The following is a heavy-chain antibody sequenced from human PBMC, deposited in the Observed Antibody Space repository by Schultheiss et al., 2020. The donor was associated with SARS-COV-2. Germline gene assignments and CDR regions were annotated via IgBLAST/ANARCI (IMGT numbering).Heavy chain of an antibody. CDR2: ISGSGSGGST. D-gene: IGHD3-3*01. J-gene: IGHJ4*02. CDR3: AKGGTFYDFSTGRD. Sequence: GESLKISCAASGFTFSSYAMSWVRQAPGKGLEWVSAISGSGSGGSTYYADSVKGRFTISRDNSKNTLYLEMNSLRAEDTAVYYCAKGGTFYDFSTGRDGGQGTLVTVSS. CDR1: GFTFSSYA. V-gene: IGHV3-23*01.